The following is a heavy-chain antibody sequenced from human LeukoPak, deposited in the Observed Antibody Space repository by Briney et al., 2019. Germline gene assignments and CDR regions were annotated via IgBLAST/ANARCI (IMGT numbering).Heavy chain of an antibody. D-gene: IGHD3-10*01. V-gene: IGHV3-11*01. Sequence: PGGSLRLSCAASGFTFSDYYMSWIRQAPGKGLEWVSYISSSGSTIYYADSVKGRFTNSRDNPKNTLYLQMNSLRAEDTAVYYCAKDFKTMVRGVLYYYGMDVWGQGTTVTVSS. CDR3: AKDFKTMVRGVLYYYGMDV. J-gene: IGHJ6*02. CDR2: ISSSGSTI. CDR1: GFTFSDYY.